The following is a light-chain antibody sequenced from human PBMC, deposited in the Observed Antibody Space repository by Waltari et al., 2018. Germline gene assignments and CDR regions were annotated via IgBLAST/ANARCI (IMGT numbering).Light chain of an antibody. CDR3: QHYVRLPVT. CDR1: QSVGGT. CDR2: GTS. Sequence: EIVLTQSPGTLSLSPGERATLSCWASQSVGGTLAWYQQKPGQAPRLLIYGTSSRATGIPDRFSGSGSGTVFSLSISRLEPEDFAVYYCQHYVRLPVTFGKGTKVEIK. V-gene: IGKV3-20*01. J-gene: IGKJ1*01.